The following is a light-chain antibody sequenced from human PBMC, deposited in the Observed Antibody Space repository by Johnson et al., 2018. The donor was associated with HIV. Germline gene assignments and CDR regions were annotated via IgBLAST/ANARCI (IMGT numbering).Light chain of an antibody. V-gene: IGLV1-51*02. CDR3: GTWDNSLSAHYV. CDR1: SSNIGNNY. CDR2: ENT. Sequence: QSVLTQPPSVSAAPGQKVTISCSGSSSNIGNNYVSWYQQVPGTAPKLLIYENTNRPSGIPDRFSGSKSGTSATLGITGLQTGDEADYYCGTWDNSLSAHYVFGTGTKITVL. J-gene: IGLJ1*01.